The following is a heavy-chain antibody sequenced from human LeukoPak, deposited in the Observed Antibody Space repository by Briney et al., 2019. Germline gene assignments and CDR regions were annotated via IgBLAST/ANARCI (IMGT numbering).Heavy chain of an antibody. V-gene: IGHV4-59*01. D-gene: IGHD2-15*01. CDR1: GGSISSYY. CDR3: ARTTEGYCRGRSCYSYYYYMDV. Sequence: SQTLSLTCTVSGGSISSYYWSWIRQPPGKGLEWIGYIYYSGSTYYNPSLKSRVTISVDTSKNQFSLKLSSVTAADTAVYYCARTTEGYCRGRSCYSYYYYMDVWGKGTTVTVSS. CDR2: IYYSGST. J-gene: IGHJ6*03.